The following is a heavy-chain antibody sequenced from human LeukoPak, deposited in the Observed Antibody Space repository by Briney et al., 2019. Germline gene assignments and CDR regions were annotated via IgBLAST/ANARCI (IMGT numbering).Heavy chain of an antibody. Sequence: PSETLSLTCAVYGGSFSDYYWSWIRQPPGKGLEWIGEINHSGSTNYNPSLKSRVTISVDTSKNQFSLKLSSVTAADTAVYYCVTYYYGSSAPKRNYWGQGILVTVSS. V-gene: IGHV4-34*01. J-gene: IGHJ4*02. CDR1: GGSFSDYY. CDR2: INHSGST. D-gene: IGHD3-22*01. CDR3: VTYYYGSSAPKRNY.